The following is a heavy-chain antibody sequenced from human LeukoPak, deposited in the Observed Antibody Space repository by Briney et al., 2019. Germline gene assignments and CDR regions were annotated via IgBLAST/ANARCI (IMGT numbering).Heavy chain of an antibody. CDR1: GGSISSYY. V-gene: IGHV4-59*04. CDR2: IYYTGST. D-gene: IGHD2-2*01. CDR3: ARHVRSGISCYYDY. Sequence: SETLSLTCTVSGGSISSYYWSWIRQPPGKGPEWIGTIYYTGSTYYNPSLKSRVTISADTSKSQFSLKLTSVTAADTAVYYCARHVRSGISCYYDYWGQGSLVTVSS. J-gene: IGHJ4*02.